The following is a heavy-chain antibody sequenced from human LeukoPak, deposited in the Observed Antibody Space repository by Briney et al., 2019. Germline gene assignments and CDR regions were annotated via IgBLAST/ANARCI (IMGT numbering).Heavy chain of an antibody. Sequence: GASVKVSFKASGYTFTGYYIHWVRQAPGQGLEWMGWINPNSGDTLYAQKFQGRVTMTRDTSISTAYMELSRLRSDDTAVYYCARDRGYCSGTSCLLYDYWGQGTLVTVSS. D-gene: IGHD2-15*01. CDR1: GYTFTGYY. J-gene: IGHJ4*02. CDR3: ARDRGYCSGTSCLLYDY. CDR2: INPNSGDT. V-gene: IGHV1-2*02.